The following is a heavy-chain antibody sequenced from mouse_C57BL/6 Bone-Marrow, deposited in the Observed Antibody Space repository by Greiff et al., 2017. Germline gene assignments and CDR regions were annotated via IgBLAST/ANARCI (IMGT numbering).Heavy chain of an antibody. CDR3: TRGDGNYYYGMDY. V-gene: IGHV1-5*01. CDR2: IYPGNSDT. D-gene: IGHD2-1*01. J-gene: IGHJ4*01. CDR1: GYTFTSYW. Sequence: EVQLQESGTVLARPGASVKMSCKTSGYTFTSYWMHWVKQRPGQGLEWIGIIYPGNSDTSSNQKFKGKAKLTAVTSTSTAYMELSSLTNEDSAVYYCTRGDGNYYYGMDYWGQGTSVTVSS.